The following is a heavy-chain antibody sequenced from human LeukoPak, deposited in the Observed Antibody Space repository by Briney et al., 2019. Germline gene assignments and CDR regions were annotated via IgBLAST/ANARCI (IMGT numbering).Heavy chain of an antibody. CDR1: GLTFSSSW. D-gene: IGHD4-17*01. Sequence: GSLRLSCAASGLTFSSSWMDWVRQAPGKGLEWIGEINHSGSTNYNPSLKSRVTISVDTSKNQFSLKLSSVTAADTAVYYCARIAVTTIGPRSPRIDDYWGQGTLVTVSS. V-gene: IGHV4-34*01. CDR2: INHSGST. J-gene: IGHJ4*02. CDR3: ARIAVTTIGPRSPRIDDY.